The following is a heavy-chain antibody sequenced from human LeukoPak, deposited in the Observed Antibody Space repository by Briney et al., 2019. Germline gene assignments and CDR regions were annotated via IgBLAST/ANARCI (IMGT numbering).Heavy chain of an antibody. V-gene: IGHV4-59*01. Sequence: SETLSLTCTVSGDSISSYYWTWIRQPPGKGLEWIGYIYYSGTTNYNPSLKSRVTISVDTSKNQFSLKLSSVTPADTAVYYCARSRDGYNLDYWGQGTLVTVSS. CDR2: IYYSGTT. CDR3: ARSRDGYNLDY. D-gene: IGHD5-24*01. J-gene: IGHJ4*02. CDR1: GDSISSYY.